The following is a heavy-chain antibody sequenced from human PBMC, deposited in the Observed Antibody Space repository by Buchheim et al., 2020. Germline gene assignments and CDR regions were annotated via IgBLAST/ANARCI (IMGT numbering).Heavy chain of an antibody. CDR2: IYTSGST. CDR3: ARRIAVAGHNNYYYYYGMDV. J-gene: IGHJ6*02. V-gene: IGHV4-61*02. Sequence: QVQLQESGPGLVKPSQTLSLTCTVSGGSISSGSYYWSWIRQPAGKGLEWIGRIYTSGSTNYNPSLKSRVTISVDTSKNQFSLKLSSVTAADTAVYYCARRIAVAGHNNYYYYYGMDVWGQGTT. D-gene: IGHD6-19*01. CDR1: GGSISSGSYY.